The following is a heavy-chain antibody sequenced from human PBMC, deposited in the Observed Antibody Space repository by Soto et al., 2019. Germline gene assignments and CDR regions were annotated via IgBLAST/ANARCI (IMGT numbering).Heavy chain of an antibody. V-gene: IGHV1-46*01. D-gene: IGHD3-3*01. CDR2: INPSGGST. J-gene: IGHJ6*02. Sequence: ASVKVSCKASGYTFTRSGISWARQAPGQGLEWMGIINPSGGSTSYAQKFQGRVTMTRDTSTSTVYMELSSLRSEDTAVYYCARDRPPITAAGYYYYYGMDVWGQGTTVTVSS. CDR3: ARDRPPITAAGYYYYYGMDV. CDR1: GYTFTRSG.